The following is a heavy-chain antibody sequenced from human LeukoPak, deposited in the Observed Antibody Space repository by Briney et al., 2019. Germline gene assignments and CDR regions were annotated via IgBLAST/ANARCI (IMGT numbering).Heavy chain of an antibody. V-gene: IGHV3-23*01. Sequence: PGGSLRLSCAASGFTFSIYAMSWVRQAPGKGLEWVSAIGGNGGSTYYTDSVKGRFTISRDNSRNTLYVQMTRLTAEDTAVYYCAKYRDVTSKGSGLGSLGQGTLVTVSS. D-gene: IGHD4-17*01. J-gene: IGHJ5*01. CDR2: IGGNGGST. CDR3: AKYRDVTSKGSGLGS. CDR1: GFTFSIYA.